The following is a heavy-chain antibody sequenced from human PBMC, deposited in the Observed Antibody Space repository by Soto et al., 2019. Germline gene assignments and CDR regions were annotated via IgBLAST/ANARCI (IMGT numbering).Heavy chain of an antibody. V-gene: IGHV1-69*13. Sequence: VASVKVSCKASGGTFSSYAISWVRQAPGQGLEWMGGIIPIFGTANYAQRFQGRVTITADESTSTAYMELSSLRSEDTAVYYCARSVSFRYQLLKRGMDVWGQGTTVTVSS. CDR3: ARSVSFRYQLLKRGMDV. CDR1: GGTFSSYA. D-gene: IGHD2-2*01. J-gene: IGHJ6*02. CDR2: IIPIFGTA.